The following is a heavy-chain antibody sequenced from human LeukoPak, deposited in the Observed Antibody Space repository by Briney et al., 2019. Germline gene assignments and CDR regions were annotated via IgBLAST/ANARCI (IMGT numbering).Heavy chain of an antibody. CDR2: IYPGESET. Sequence: GESLKISCKASGYKFTNYWIGWVRQMPGKGLEWMTIIYPGESETRYSPSFQGQVDFSADKSIGTMYLQCSSLKASDTAMYYCARALRTGQGDYVPVLWGQGNLVIVSS. D-gene: IGHD4-17*01. CDR1: GYKFTNYW. J-gene: IGHJ4*02. CDR3: ARALRTGQGDYVPVL. V-gene: IGHV5-51*01.